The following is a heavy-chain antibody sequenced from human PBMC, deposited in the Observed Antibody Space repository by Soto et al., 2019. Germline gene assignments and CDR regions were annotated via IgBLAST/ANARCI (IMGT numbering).Heavy chain of an antibody. J-gene: IGHJ1*01. CDR2: IWYDGSNK. CDR3: ARGSESSSWFQH. V-gene: IGHV3-33*08. Sequence: GGSLRLSCAASGFTFSSYGMHWVRQAPGKGLEWVAVIWYDGSNKYYADSVKGRFTISRDNSKNTLYLQMNSLRAEDTAVYYCARGSESSSWFQHLGQGTLVTVSS. D-gene: IGHD6-13*01. CDR1: GFTFSSYG.